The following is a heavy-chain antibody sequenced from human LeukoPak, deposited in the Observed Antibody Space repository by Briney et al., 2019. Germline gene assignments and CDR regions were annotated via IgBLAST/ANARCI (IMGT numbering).Heavy chain of an antibody. J-gene: IGHJ6*02. CDR2: ISSSSSYT. CDR3: TRVQAGRAGLMDV. D-gene: IGHD6-13*01. Sequence: GGSLRLSCAASGFTFSDYYMSWIRQAPGKGLEWVSYISSSSSYTNYADSVKGRFTISRDNAKNTLYLQMNSLRAEDTALYYCTRVQAGRAGLMDVWGRGTTVTVSS. V-gene: IGHV3-11*06. CDR1: GFTFSDYY.